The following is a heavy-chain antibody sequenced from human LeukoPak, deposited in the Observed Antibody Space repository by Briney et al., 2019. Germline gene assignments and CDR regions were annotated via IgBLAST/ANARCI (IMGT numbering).Heavy chain of an antibody. CDR1: GGTFSSYA. D-gene: IGHD3-10*01. CDR2: IIPILGIA. J-gene: IGHJ4*02. CDR3: AREAYGYFDY. Sequence: SVTVSCKASGGTFSSYAISWVRQAPGQGLEWMGRIIPILGIANYAQKFQGRVTITADKSTSTAYMELSSLRSEDTAVYHCAREAYGYFDYWAREPWSPSPQ. V-gene: IGHV1-69*04.